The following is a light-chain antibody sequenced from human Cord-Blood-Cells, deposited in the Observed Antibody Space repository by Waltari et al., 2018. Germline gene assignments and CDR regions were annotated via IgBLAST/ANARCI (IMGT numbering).Light chain of an antibody. CDR1: SSNIGSNY. J-gene: IGLJ2*01. V-gene: IGLV1-47*01. CDR3: AAWDDSLSGVV. Sequence: QSVLTQPPSASGTPGQRVTISCSGSSSNIGSNYVYWYPQLPGTAPKLRIYRNHQRPSGVPDRFSGSKSGTSASLAISGLRSEDEADYYCAAWDDSLSGVVFGGGTKLTVL. CDR2: RNH.